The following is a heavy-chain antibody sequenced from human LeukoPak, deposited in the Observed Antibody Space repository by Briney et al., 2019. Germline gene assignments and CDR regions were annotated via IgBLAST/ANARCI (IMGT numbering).Heavy chain of an antibody. CDR3: AKDRKGIVAAGPFDY. V-gene: IGHV3-30*18. CDR2: ISYDGSNK. Sequence: PGGSLRLSCAASGFTFSSYGMHWVRQAPGKGLEWVAVISYDGSNKYYADSVKGRFTISRDNSKNTLYLQMNSLRAEDTAVYYCAKDRKGIVAAGPFDYWGQGTLVTVSS. J-gene: IGHJ4*02. D-gene: IGHD6-13*01. CDR1: GFTFSSYG.